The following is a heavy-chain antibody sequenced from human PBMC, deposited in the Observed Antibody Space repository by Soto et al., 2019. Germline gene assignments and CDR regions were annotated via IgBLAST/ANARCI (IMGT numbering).Heavy chain of an antibody. CDR3: AKAGRVVVAATYLFLPYYYYYRDV. D-gene: IGHD2-15*01. CDR1: GFTFSSYA. J-gene: IGHJ6*03. V-gene: IGHV3-23*01. CDR2: ISGSGGST. Sequence: GGSLRLSCAASGFTFSSYAMSWVRQAPGKGLEWVSAISGSGGSTYYADSVKGRFTISRDNSKNTLYLQMNSLRAEDTAVYYCAKAGRVVVAATYLFLPYYYYYRDVWGKGTTVTVSS.